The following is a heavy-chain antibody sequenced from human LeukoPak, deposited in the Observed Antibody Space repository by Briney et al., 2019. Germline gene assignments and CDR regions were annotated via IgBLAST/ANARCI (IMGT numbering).Heavy chain of an antibody. CDR3: ARQSLGYVDY. CDR1: GGSISSYS. J-gene: IGHJ4*02. D-gene: IGHD2-15*01. Sequence: SETLSLTCTVSGGSISSYSWSWIRQPAGKGLEWIGHIYSSGSTNYNPSLKSRVTMSVDTSKNRFSLKLRSVTPDDTAVYYCARQSLGYVDYWGQGSRVTVSS. V-gene: IGHV4-4*07. CDR2: IYSSGST.